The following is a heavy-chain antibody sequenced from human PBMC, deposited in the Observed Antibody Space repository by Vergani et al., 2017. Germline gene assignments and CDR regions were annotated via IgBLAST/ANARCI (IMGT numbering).Heavy chain of an antibody. CDR1: GGSISSGGYY. CDR2: IYYSGST. D-gene: IGHD6-13*01. J-gene: IGHJ4*02. V-gene: IGHV4-31*03. CDR3: WGYSSSWYVDY. Sequence: QVQLQESGPGLVKPSQTLSLTCTVSGGSISSGGYYWSWIRQHPGKGLEWIGYIYYSGSTYSNPSLNSRVTVSVDTSKNQFSLKLSSVTAADTAVYYCWGYSSSWYVDYWGQGTLVTVSS.